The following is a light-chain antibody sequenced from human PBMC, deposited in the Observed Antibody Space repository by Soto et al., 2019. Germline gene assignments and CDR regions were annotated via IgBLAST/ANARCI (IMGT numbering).Light chain of an antibody. Sequence: QSVLTQPASVSGSPGQSITISCTGASSDFGGYNFVSWYQHHPGTPPKLIIYEVSHRPSGVSHRFSGSKSANTASLTISGLQVEDEADYFCGSYSSTTTREVFGTGTKVTVL. CDR3: GSYSSTTTREV. V-gene: IGLV2-14*01. CDR1: SSDFGGYNF. J-gene: IGLJ1*01. CDR2: EVS.